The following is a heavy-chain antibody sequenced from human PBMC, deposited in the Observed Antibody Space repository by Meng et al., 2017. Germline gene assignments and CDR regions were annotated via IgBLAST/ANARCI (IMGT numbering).Heavy chain of an antibody. CDR3: AHFDY. Sequence: VRLVEVGGAVVQPGRSLRLSCAASGFTFSSYAMHWVRQAPGKGLEWVAVISYDGSNKYYADSVKGRFTISRDNSKNTLYLQMNSLRAEDTAVYYCAHFDYWGQGTLVTVSS. J-gene: IGHJ4*02. CDR1: GFTFSSYA. V-gene: IGHV3-30*01. CDR2: ISYDGSNK.